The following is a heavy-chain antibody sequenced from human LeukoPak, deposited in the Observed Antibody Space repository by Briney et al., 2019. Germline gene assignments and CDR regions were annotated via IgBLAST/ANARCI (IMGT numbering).Heavy chain of an antibody. V-gene: IGHV1-69*01. CDR2: IIPIFGTA. D-gene: IGHD6-19*01. Sequence: SVKVSCKASGGTFSSYAISWVRQAPGQGLEWMGGIIPIFGTANYAQKFQGRVTITADESTSTAYMELSSLRSEDTAVYYCARVPYSSVGVDYYYYYGMDVWGQGTTVTVSS. CDR3: ARVPYSSVGVDYYYYYGMDV. J-gene: IGHJ6*02. CDR1: GGTFSSYA.